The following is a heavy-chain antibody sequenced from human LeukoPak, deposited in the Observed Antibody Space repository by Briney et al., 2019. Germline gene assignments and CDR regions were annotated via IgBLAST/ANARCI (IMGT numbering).Heavy chain of an antibody. CDR3: AREWELFDY. Sequence: SETLSLTCTVSGGFISSGSYYWSWIRQPAGKGLEWIGRIYTSGSTNYNPSLKSRVTISVDTSKNQFSLKLSSVTAADTAVYYCAREWELFDYWGQGTLVTVSS. CDR1: GGFISSGSYY. D-gene: IGHD1-26*01. V-gene: IGHV4-61*02. CDR2: IYTSGST. J-gene: IGHJ4*02.